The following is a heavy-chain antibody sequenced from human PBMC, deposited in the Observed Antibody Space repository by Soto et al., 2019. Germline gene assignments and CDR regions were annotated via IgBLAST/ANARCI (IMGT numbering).Heavy chain of an antibody. V-gene: IGHV1-69*13. CDR2: IIPIFGTA. CDR3: ARGDSSGYYYGVDY. J-gene: IGHJ4*02. Sequence: SVKVSCKASGGTFSSYAISWVRQAPGQGLEWMGGIIPIFGTANYAQKFQGRVTITADESTSTAYMELSSLRSEDTAVHYCARGDSSGYYYGVDYWGQGTLVTVSS. CDR1: GGTFSSYA. D-gene: IGHD3-22*01.